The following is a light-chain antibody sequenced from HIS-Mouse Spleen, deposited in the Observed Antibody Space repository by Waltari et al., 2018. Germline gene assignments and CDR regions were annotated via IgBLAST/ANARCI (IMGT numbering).Light chain of an antibody. CDR2: GKN. CDR3: NSRGSSGNHVV. CDR1: SLRSYY. Sequence: SELTQDPAVSVALGQTVRITCQGDSLRSYYASWYQQKPGQAPVLVIYGKNNRPSGIPDRFSGSSSGNTASLTITGAQAEDEADYYCNSRGSSGNHVVFGGGTKLTVL. J-gene: IGLJ2*01. V-gene: IGLV3-19*01.